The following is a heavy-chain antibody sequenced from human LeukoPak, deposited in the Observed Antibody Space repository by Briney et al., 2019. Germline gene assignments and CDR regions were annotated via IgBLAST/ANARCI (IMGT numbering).Heavy chain of an antibody. CDR2: INPNSGGT. CDR3: ARVMVRGVPAFYFDY. J-gene: IGHJ4*02. D-gene: IGHD3-10*01. V-gene: IGHV1-2*02. Sequence: ASVKVSCKASGYTFTGYYMHWVRQAPGQGLEWMGWINPNSGGTNYAQKFQGRVTMTRDTSISTAYMELSRLRSDDTAVYYCARVMVRGVPAFYFDYWGQGTLSPSPQ. CDR1: GYTFTGYY.